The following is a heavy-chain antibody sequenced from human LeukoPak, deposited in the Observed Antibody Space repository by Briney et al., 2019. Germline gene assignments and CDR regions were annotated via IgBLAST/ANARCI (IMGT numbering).Heavy chain of an antibody. D-gene: IGHD5-18*01. V-gene: IGHV3-11*01. CDR1: GFTFSEYY. CDR3: ARELWIQLWLDLYDY. Sequence: GGSLRLSCAASGFTFSEYYMSWLRQAPGKGLEWVSYISSSGSTIYYADSVEGRFTISRDNAKNSLYLQMNSLRAEDTAVYYCARELWIQLWLDLYDYWGQGTLVTVSS. J-gene: IGHJ4*02. CDR2: ISSSGSTI.